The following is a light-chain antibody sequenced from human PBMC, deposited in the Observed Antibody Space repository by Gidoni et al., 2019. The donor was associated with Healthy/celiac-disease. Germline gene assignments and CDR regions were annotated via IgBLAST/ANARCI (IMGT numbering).Light chain of an antibody. CDR2: AAS. CDR3: QQSYSTSSIT. Sequence: DIQMTKSPSSLSASVGDRVTITCRASQSISSYLNWYQQKPGKAPKLLIYAASSLQSGVPSRFSGSGSGTDFTLTISSLQPEAFATYYCQQSYSTSSITFGQXTRLEIK. J-gene: IGKJ5*01. V-gene: IGKV1-39*01. CDR1: QSISSY.